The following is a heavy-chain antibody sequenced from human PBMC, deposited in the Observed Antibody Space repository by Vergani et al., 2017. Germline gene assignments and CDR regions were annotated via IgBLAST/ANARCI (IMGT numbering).Heavy chain of an antibody. V-gene: IGHV4-34*10. J-gene: IGHJ4*02. CDR1: GESFSSFY. CDR2: ICHTEDT. CDR3: ATIGYRRWGYYFDY. D-gene: IGHD2-2*02. Sequence: QVQLQESGPGLVKPPGTLSLTCAVFGESFSSFYWSWIRQPPGKGLEWIGEICHTEDTKYSPSLKSRVTVSVDESRNLFSLRLNSVTAADTAVYYCATIGYRRWGYYFDYWGQGILVTVSS.